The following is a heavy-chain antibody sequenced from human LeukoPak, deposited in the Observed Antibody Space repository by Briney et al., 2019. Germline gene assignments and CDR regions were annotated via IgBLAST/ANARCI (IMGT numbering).Heavy chain of an antibody. CDR1: GGSISSYW. V-gene: IGHV4-59*01. Sequence: SETLSLTCTVSGGSISSYWWIWIRQPPGKGLEWIGNIYYSGSTKYNPSLKSRVTISVDMSKNQFSLKLSSVTAADTAVYYCARGSSWYFNMGSWFDPWGQGTLVTVSS. CDR2: IYYSGST. CDR3: ARGSSWYFNMGSWFDP. J-gene: IGHJ5*02. D-gene: IGHD6-13*01.